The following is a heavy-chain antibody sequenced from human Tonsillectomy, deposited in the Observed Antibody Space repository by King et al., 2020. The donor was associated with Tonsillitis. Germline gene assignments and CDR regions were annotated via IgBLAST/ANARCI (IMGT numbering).Heavy chain of an antibody. J-gene: IGHJ4*02. CDR1: GFTFSSYG. CDR2: IWYDGSNK. Sequence: VQLVESGGGVVQPGRSLRLSCAASGFTFSSYGMHWVRQAPGKGLEWVAVIWYDGSNKYYADSVKGRFTISRDNSKNTLYLQMNSLRAEDTAVYYWASDPIRDYYASSGPGNWGQGTLVTVSS. CDR3: ASDPIRDYYASSGPGN. D-gene: IGHD3-22*01. V-gene: IGHV3-33*01.